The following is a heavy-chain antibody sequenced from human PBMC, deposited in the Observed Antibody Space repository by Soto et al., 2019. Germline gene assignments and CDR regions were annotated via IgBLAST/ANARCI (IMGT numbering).Heavy chain of an antibody. D-gene: IGHD1-7*01. CDR1: GGSISSSSYY. CDR2: IYYSGST. J-gene: IGHJ5*02. V-gene: IGHV4-39*01. CDR3: ARGGDWNYRLNNWFDP. Sequence: PSETLSLTCTVSGGSISSSSYYWGWIRQPPGKGLEWIGSIYYSGSTYYNPSLKSRVTISVDTSKNQFSLKLSSVTAADTAVYYCARGGDWNYRLNNWFDPWGQGTLVTVSS.